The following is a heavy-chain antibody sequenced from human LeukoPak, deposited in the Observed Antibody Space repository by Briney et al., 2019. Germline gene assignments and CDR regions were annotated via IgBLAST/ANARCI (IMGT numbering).Heavy chain of an antibody. Sequence: GRSLRLSCAASGSSFSSYAMSWVRQAPGKGLEWVSAISGGGNTYYADSVKGRFTISRDNSKNTLYLKMNSLRAEDTAVYYCAKVPEGQISWGQGTLVTVSS. CDR3: AKVPEGQIS. J-gene: IGHJ4*02. D-gene: IGHD3-3*02. CDR2: ISGGGNT. V-gene: IGHV3-23*01. CDR1: GSSFSSYA.